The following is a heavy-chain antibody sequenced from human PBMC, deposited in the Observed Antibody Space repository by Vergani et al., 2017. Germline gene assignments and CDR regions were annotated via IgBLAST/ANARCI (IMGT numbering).Heavy chain of an antibody. CDR3: ARPGSSSWYQVSWYFDL. D-gene: IGHD6-13*01. CDR2: IYHSGST. V-gene: IGHV4-38-2*01. Sequence: QVQLQESGPGLVKPSETLSLTCAVSGYSISSGYYWGWIRQPPGKGLEWIGRIYHSGSTYYNPSLKSRVTISVDTSKNQFSLKLSSVTAADTAVYYCARPGSSSWYQVSWYFDLWGRGTLVTVSS. J-gene: IGHJ2*01. CDR1: GYSISSGYY.